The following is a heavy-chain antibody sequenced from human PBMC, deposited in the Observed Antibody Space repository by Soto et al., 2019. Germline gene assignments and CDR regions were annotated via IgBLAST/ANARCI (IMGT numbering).Heavy chain of an antibody. CDR1: GYSFASYW. CDR3: ARQLTGTDYNYYYYGMDV. V-gene: IGHV5-10-1*01. CDR2: IDPSDSYT. D-gene: IGHD7-27*01. Sequence: PGESLKISCKGSGYSFASYWISWVRQMPGKGLEWMGRIDPSDSYTNYSPSFQGHVTISADKSISTAYLQWSSLKASDTAMYYCARQLTGTDYNYYYYGMDVWGQGTTVTVSS. J-gene: IGHJ6*02.